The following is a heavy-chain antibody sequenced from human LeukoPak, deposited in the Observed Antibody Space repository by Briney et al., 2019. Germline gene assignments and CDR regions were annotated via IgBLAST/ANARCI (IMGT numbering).Heavy chain of an antibody. Sequence: GASVKVSCKASGYTFTGYYMHWVRQAPGQGLEWMGWINPNSGGTNYAQKFQGRVTMTRDTSISTAYMELSRLRSDDTAVYYCARRGGSSWTYYYYYYMDVWGKGTTVTISS. CDR2: INPNSGGT. V-gene: IGHV1-2*02. CDR3: ARRGGSSWTYYYYYYMDV. J-gene: IGHJ6*03. CDR1: GYTFTGYY. D-gene: IGHD6-13*01.